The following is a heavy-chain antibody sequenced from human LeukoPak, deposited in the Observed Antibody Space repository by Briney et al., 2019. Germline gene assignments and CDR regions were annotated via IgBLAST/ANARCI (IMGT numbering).Heavy chain of an antibody. CDR2: ISAYNGNT. D-gene: IGHD3-10*01. V-gene: IGHV1-18*01. Sequence: ASVKVSCKASGYTFTSYGISWVRQAPGQGLEWMGWISAYNGNTNYAQTLQGRVTMTTDTSTSTACMELRSLRSDDTAVYYCAREVGDYYGSGSYYGGGDYWGQGTLVTVSS. CDR3: AREVGDYYGSGSYYGGGDY. CDR1: GYTFTSYG. J-gene: IGHJ4*02.